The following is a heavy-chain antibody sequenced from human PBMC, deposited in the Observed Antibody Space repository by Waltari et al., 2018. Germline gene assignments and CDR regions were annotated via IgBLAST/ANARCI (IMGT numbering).Heavy chain of an antibody. CDR2: TYHSGSA. CDR3: ARLSPYTSSGDFFDP. J-gene: IGHJ5*02. V-gene: IGHV4-38-2*01. CDR1: GFPIGSEYY. D-gene: IGHD2-21*02. Sequence: QVQLQESGPRLVKPSETLSLTCPVSGFPIGSEYYWAWVRQSPGEGLVWIGSTYHSGSADYNPALKGRVTISVDTSKNQFSLKLTSVTVADSGVYYCARLSPYTSSGDFFDPWGQGALVTVSS.